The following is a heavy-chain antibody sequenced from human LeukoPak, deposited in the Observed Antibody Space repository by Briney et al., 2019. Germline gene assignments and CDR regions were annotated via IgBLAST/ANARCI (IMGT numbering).Heavy chain of an antibody. CDR2: ISAYNGNT. J-gene: IGHJ4*02. Sequence: ASVKVSCKASGYTFTSYGISWVRQAPGQGLEWMGWISAYNGNTNYAQKFQGRVTITADESTSTAYMELSSLRSEDTAVYYCARDRLYYYGSGSDQTYYFDYWGQGTLVTVSS. V-gene: IGHV1-18*01. CDR3: ARDRLYYYGSGSDQTYYFDY. CDR1: GYTFTSYG. D-gene: IGHD3-10*01.